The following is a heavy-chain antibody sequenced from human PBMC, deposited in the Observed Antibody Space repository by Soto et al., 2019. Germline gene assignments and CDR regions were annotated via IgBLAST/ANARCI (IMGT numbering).Heavy chain of an antibody. CDR1: GGTFSSYA. Sequence: SVKVSCKASGGTFSSYAISWVRQAPGQGLEWMGGIIPIFGTANYAQKFQGRVTITADESTSTAYMELSSLRSEDTAVYYCARAPPVRYDILTGAPRPGYYYFDYWGQGTLVTVSS. CDR2: IIPIFGTA. CDR3: ARAPPVRYDILTGAPRPGYYYFDY. V-gene: IGHV1-69*13. J-gene: IGHJ4*02. D-gene: IGHD3-9*01.